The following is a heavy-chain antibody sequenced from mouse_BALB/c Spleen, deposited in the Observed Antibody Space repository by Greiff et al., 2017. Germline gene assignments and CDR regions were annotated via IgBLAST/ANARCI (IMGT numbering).Heavy chain of an antibody. CDR1: GYTFTDYW. CDR2: IDPSDSYT. J-gene: IGHJ1*01. Sequence: VQLQQPGAELVMPGASVKMSCKASGYTFTDYWMHWVKQRPGQGLEWIGVIDPSDSYTSYNQKFKGKATLTVDTSSSTAYMQLSSLTSEDSAVYYCTRKKYGNYWYFDVWGAGTTVTVSS. V-gene: IGHV1-69*01. D-gene: IGHD2-10*02. CDR3: TRKKYGNYWYFDV.